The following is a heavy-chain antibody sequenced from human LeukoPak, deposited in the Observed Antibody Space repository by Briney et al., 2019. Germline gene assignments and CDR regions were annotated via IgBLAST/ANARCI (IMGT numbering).Heavy chain of an antibody. CDR1: GGTFSSYA. Sequence: SVKVSCKASGGTFSSYAISWVRQAPRQGLERMGGIIPIFGTTNYAQKFQGRVTITTDESTITAYLELSSLRSEDTAVYYCARARSQYYYDSSGYDAFDIWGQGTMVTVSS. J-gene: IGHJ3*02. CDR3: ARARSQYYYDSSGYDAFDI. V-gene: IGHV1-69*05. CDR2: IIPIFGTT. D-gene: IGHD3-22*01.